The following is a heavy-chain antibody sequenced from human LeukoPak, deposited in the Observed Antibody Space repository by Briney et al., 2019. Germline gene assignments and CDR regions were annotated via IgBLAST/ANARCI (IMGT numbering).Heavy chain of an antibody. CDR2: ISSSGGGT. CDR1: GFTFSSYA. V-gene: IGHV3-23*01. J-gene: IGHJ4*02. CDR3: AKDVAVAGTSPFDY. Sequence: GGSLRLSCAASGFTFSSYAMSWVRQAPGKGLEWVSDISSSGGGTYYVDSVKGRFTISRDNAKNSLYLQMNSLRAEDTALYYCAKDVAVAGTSPFDYWGQGTLVTVSS. D-gene: IGHD6-19*01.